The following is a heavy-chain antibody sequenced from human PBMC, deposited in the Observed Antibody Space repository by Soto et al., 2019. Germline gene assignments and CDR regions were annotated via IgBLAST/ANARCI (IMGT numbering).Heavy chain of an antibody. CDR2: IYHSGST. CDR3: AGSTYYYDKAFNI. CDR1: GGSIISNVYS. V-gene: IGHV4-30-2*01. D-gene: IGHD3-22*01. Sequence: QLQLQESGSGLVKPSQTLSLTCAVSGGSIISNVYSWSWIRQPPGKGLEWIGYIYHSGSTHYNPSLQSRATISMDRSKNQFSLELSSVTAADTAAYFCAGSTYYYDKAFNIWGQGTMVTVSS. J-gene: IGHJ3*02.